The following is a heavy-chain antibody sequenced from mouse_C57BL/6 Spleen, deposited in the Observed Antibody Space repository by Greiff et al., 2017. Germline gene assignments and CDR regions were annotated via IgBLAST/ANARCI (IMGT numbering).Heavy chain of an antibody. D-gene: IGHD1-1*01. J-gene: IGHJ1*03. Sequence: VQLQQPGAELVMPGASVKLSCKASGYTFTSYWMHWVKQRPGQGLEWIGEIDPSDSYTNYNQKFKGKSTLTVDKSSSTAYMQLSSLTSEDSAVYYCARITTVVATGYFDVWGTETTVTVSS. CDR2: IDPSDSYT. CDR3: ARITTVVATGYFDV. V-gene: IGHV1-69*01. CDR1: GYTFTSYW.